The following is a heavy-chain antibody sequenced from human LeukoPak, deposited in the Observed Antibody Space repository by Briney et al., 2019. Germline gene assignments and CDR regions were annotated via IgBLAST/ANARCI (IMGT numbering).Heavy chain of an antibody. J-gene: IGHJ6*02. CDR1: GYSFITYW. V-gene: IGHV5-51*01. CDR3: ARQQGGDCPNCYYGMDV. D-gene: IGHD2-21*02. CDR2: IYPGDSDT. Sequence: GESLKISCKASGYSFITYWICWVRQMPGKGLEWMGIIYPGDSDTRYSPSFQGQVTISADKSISTAYLQWSSLKASDSAMYYCARQQGGDCPNCYYGMDVWGQGTTVTVSS.